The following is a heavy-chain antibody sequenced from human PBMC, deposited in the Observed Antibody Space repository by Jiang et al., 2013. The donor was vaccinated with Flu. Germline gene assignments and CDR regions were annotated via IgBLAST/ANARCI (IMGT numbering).Heavy chain of an antibody. CDR1: GGSISSSSYY. D-gene: IGHD6-13*01. J-gene: IGHJ4*02. V-gene: IGHV4-39*01. CDR2: IYYSGST. Sequence: KPSETLSLTCTVSGGSISSSSYYWGWIRQPPGKGLEWIGSIYYSGSTYYNPSLKSRVTISVDTSKNQFSLKLSSVTATDTAVYYCARPGRGSSWYFDYWGQGTLVTVSS. CDR3: ARPGRGSSWYFDY.